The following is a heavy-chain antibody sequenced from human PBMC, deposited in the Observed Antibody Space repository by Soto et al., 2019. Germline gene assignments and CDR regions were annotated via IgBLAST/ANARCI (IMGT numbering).Heavy chain of an antibody. CDR1: GGSFSGYY. CDR3: ASREVY. Sequence: SETLSLTCAVYGGSFSGYYWSWIRQPPGKGLEWIGEINHSGSTNYNPSLKSRVTISVDTSKNQFSLKLSSVTAADTAVYYCASREVYWGQGTLVTVS. J-gene: IGHJ4*02. CDR2: INHSGST. V-gene: IGHV4-34*01.